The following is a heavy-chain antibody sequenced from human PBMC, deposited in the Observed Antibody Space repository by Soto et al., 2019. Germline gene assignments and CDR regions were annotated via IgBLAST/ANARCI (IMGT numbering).Heavy chain of an antibody. Sequence: EVQLVESGGGLIQPGGSLRLSCAASGFAVSSKYMTWVRQAPGKGLEWVSVIYGGGTTYYADSVTGRFTISRDTSKNTLYLQMNSLTAEDTAVYYCVQTTGWPGFDFWGQGTLVTVSS. CDR2: IYGGGTT. D-gene: IGHD6-19*01. V-gene: IGHV3-53*01. CDR1: GFAVSSKY. J-gene: IGHJ4*02. CDR3: VQTTGWPGFDF.